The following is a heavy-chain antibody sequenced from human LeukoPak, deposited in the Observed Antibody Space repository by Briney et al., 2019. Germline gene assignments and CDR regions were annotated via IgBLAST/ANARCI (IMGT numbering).Heavy chain of an antibody. CDR2: INWNGGST. Sequence: GGSLRLSCAASGFTFDDYGMSWVRQAPGKGLEWVSGINWNGGSTGYADSVKGRFTISRDNAKNSLYLQMNSLRAEDTALYYCARDMDTSGHFSWFDPWGQGARVTVSS. V-gene: IGHV3-20*04. J-gene: IGHJ5*02. CDR1: GFTFDDYG. CDR3: ARDMDTSGHFSWFDP. D-gene: IGHD3-22*01.